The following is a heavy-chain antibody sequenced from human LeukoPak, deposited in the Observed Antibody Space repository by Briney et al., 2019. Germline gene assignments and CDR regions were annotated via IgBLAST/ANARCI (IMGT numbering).Heavy chain of an antibody. Sequence: QAGGSLRLSCAASGFSFTIYELHWVRQAPGKGLEWLSYITASGSFTRYAESVKGRFTISRDISNNSLYLLMNSLTAEDTAFYYCARGLEGGTYGNLPLLDYWGQGTLVTVSS. J-gene: IGHJ4*02. CDR1: GFSFTIYE. D-gene: IGHD1-26*01. V-gene: IGHV3-48*03. CDR3: ARGLEGGTYGNLPLLDY. CDR2: ITASGSFT.